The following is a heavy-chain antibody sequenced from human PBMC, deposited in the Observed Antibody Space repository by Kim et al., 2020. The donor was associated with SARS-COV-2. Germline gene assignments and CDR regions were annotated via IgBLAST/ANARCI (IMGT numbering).Heavy chain of an antibody. V-gene: IGHV3-48*02. Sequence: TIYYAASGKGRLTISRDNAKNSLYLQMNSLRDEDTAVYYCARDERGSYPYWGQGTLVTVSS. J-gene: IGHJ4*02. CDR2: TI. D-gene: IGHD3-16*02. CDR3: ARDERGSYPY.